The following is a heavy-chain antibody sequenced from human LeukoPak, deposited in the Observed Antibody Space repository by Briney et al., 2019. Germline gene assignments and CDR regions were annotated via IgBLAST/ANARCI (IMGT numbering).Heavy chain of an antibody. J-gene: IGHJ6*03. CDR2: TYYRSKWYN. D-gene: IGHD5-18*01. CDR3: ARERKDIQLWPKERYYYYMDV. CDR1: GDSVSSNSAA. V-gene: IGHV6-1*01. Sequence: SQTLSLTCAISGDSVSSNSAAWNWIRQSPSRGLEWLGRTYYRSKWYNDYAVSVKSRITINPDTSKNQFSLQLNSVTPEDTAVYYCARERKDIQLWPKERYYYYMDVWGEGTTVTVSS.